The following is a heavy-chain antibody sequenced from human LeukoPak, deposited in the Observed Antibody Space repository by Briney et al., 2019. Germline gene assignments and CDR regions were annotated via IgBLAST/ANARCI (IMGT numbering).Heavy chain of an antibody. V-gene: IGHV3-21*01. D-gene: IGHD4-17*01. Sequence: PGGSLRLSCAASGFTFSSYTMNWVRQAPGKGLEWVSSISSSSSYIYYADSVKGRFTISRDNAKNSVSLQMNSLRAEDTAVYYCATPPGIRCYWGQGTLVTVSS. J-gene: IGHJ4*02. CDR1: GFTFSSYT. CDR2: ISSSSSYI. CDR3: ATPPGIRCY.